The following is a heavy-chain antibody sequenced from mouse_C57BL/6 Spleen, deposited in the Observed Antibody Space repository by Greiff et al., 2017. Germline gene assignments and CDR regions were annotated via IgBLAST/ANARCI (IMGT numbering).Heavy chain of an antibody. CDR3: ARDWPAWFAY. V-gene: IGHV3-6*01. J-gene: IGHJ3*01. Sequence: EVKLQESGPGLVKPSQSLSLTCSVTGYSITSGYYWNWIRQFPGNKLEWMGYISYDGSNNYNPSLKNRISITRDTSKNQFFLKLNSVTTEDTATYYCARDWPAWFAYWGQGTLVTVSA. CDR1: GYSITSGYY. CDR2: ISYDGSN.